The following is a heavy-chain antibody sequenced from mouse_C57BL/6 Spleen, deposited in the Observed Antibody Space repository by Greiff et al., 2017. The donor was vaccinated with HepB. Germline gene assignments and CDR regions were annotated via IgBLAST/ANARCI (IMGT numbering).Heavy chain of an antibody. D-gene: IGHD2-10*02. CDR3: ARMGYEDFDV. CDR1: GYSITSGYY. Sequence: VQLKESGPGLVKPSQSLSLTCSVTGYSITSGYYWNWIRQFPGNKLEWMGYISYDGSNNYNPSLKNRISITRDTSKNQFFLKLNSVTTEDTATYYCARMGYEDFDVWGTGTTVTVSS. J-gene: IGHJ1*03. CDR2: ISYDGSN. V-gene: IGHV3-6*01.